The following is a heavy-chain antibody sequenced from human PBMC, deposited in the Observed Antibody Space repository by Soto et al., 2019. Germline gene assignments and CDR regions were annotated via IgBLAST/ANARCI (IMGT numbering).Heavy chain of an antibody. V-gene: IGHV1-46*01. J-gene: IGHJ4*02. CDR1: GCTFTSYY. CDR3: ARARMRRWGAFDY. Sequence: ASVKVSCKATGCTFTSYYMHWVRQAPGQGLEWMGIINPSGGSTSYAQKFQGRVTMTRDTSTSTVYMELSSLRSEDTAVYYCARARMRRWGAFDYWGQGTLVTVSS. D-gene: IGHD1-26*01. CDR2: INPSGGST.